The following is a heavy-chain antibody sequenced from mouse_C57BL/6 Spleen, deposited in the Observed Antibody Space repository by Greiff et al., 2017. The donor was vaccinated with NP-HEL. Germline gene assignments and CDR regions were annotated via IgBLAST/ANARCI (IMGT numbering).Heavy chain of an antibody. CDR3: ARDVYDYDGDYFDS. Sequence: QVQLQQPGAELVKPGASVKLSCKASGYTFTSYWMHWVKQRPGQGLEWIGMIHPNSGSTNYNEKFKSKATLTVDKSSSTAYMQLSSLTSEDSAVYYCARDVYDYDGDYFDSWGQGATLTVSS. D-gene: IGHD2-4*01. V-gene: IGHV1-64*01. CDR2: IHPNSGST. J-gene: IGHJ2*01. CDR1: GYTFTSYW.